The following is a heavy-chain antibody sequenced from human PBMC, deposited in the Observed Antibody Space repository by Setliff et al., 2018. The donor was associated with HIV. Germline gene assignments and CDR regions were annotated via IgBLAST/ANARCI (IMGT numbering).Heavy chain of an antibody. CDR2: ISIDGGTA. J-gene: IGHJ1*01. D-gene: IGHD2-15*01. V-gene: IGHV3-64D*09. Sequence: PGGSLRLSCAATGSIFSISYMHWVRQAQGRGLEWVSLISIDGGTAYYAGSVKGRFTTSRDNSKNTLYLQMSGLRVEDTAVYYCVKDCNPGTCYFEYFEHWGQGTLVTVSS. CDR1: GSIFSISY. CDR3: VKDCNPGTCYFEYFEH.